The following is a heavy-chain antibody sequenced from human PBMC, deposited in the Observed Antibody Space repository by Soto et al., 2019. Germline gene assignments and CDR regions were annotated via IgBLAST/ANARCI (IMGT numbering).Heavy chain of an antibody. V-gene: IGHV3-15*01. CDR1: GLTFSNAW. D-gene: IGHD3-22*01. Sequence: GGSLRLSCAASGLTFSNAWMSWVRQAPGKGLEWVGRIKSKTDGGTTDYAAPVKGRFTISRDDSKNTLYLQMNSLKTEDTAVYYCTKSGDSSAYWYWGQGTLVTVSS. J-gene: IGHJ4*02. CDR3: TKSGDSSAYWY. CDR2: IKSKTDGGTT.